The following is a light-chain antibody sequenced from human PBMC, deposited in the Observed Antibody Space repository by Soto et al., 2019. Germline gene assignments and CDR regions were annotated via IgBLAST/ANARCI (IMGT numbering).Light chain of an antibody. CDR3: QQYDGSPRT. J-gene: IGKJ3*01. CDR1: QSLSINS. V-gene: IGKV3-20*01. CDR2: GAS. Sequence: EIVLTQSPCTLSLSPLERATLSCRASQSLSINSLAWYQQKPGQSPRLLVYGASTRDTGIPDRFRGSGSGTDFSLTISSLEPEDFAMYYCQQYDGSPRTFGPGTKV.